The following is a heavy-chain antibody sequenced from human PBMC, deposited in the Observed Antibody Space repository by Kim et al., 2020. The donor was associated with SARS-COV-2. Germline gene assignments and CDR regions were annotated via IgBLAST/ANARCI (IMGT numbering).Heavy chain of an antibody. D-gene: IGHD1-7*01. Sequence: SETLSLTCTVSGRSISGSSYYWGWIRQPPGKGLEWIASISYTGTAYYNPSLESRVTISVDTSKNQFSLKVRSVTAADTALYFCAKTHAGTTLYWGQGALV. CDR1: GRSISGSSYY. J-gene: IGHJ4*02. CDR3: AKTHAGTTLY. V-gene: IGHV4-39*01. CDR2: ISYTGTA.